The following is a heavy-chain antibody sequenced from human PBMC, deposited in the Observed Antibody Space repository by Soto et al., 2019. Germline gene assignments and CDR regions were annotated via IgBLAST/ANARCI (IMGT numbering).Heavy chain of an antibody. CDR2: IYYSGST. D-gene: IGHD4-4*01. V-gene: IGHV4-31*03. CDR3: ARHPSNFWFDP. Sequence: SETLSLTCTVSGGSISSGDYYWIWIRQHPGKGLEWIGYIYYSGSTYYNPSLKSRVTISVDTSKNQFSLKLSSVTAADTAVYYCARHPSNFWFDPWGQGTLVTVSS. J-gene: IGHJ5*02. CDR1: GGSISSGDYY.